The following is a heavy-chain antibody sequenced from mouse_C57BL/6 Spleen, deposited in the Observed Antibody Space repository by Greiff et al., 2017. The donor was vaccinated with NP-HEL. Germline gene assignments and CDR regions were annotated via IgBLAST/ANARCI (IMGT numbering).Heavy chain of an antibody. CDR1: GFTFSSYG. Sequence: EVQRVESGGDLVKPGGSLKLSCAASGFTFSSYGMSWVRQTPDKRLEWVATISSGGSYTYYPDSVKGRFTISRDNAKNTLYLQMSSLKSEDTAMYYCARRGTTAPMDYWGQGTSVTVSS. CDR2: ISSGGSYT. CDR3: ARRGTTAPMDY. V-gene: IGHV5-6*01. D-gene: IGHD1-2*01. J-gene: IGHJ4*01.